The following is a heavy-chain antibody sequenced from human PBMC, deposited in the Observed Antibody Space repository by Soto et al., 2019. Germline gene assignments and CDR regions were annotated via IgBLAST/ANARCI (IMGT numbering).Heavy chain of an antibody. CDR2: IYYSGTT. CDR3: XXXXXXXXXXX. V-gene: IGHV4-28*01. Sequence: QVQLQESGPGLVKPSDTLSLTCAVSGYSISSSNWWGWIRQPPGKGLEWIGYIYYSGTTYYNPSLKSRVTMSVDTSKNQFSLKLTSVTXXDXXXXXXXXXXXXXXXXXXGQGTLVTVSS. J-gene: IGHJ4*02. CDR1: GYSISSSNW.